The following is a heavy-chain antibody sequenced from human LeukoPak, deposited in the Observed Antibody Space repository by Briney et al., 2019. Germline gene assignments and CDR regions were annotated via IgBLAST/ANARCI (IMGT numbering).Heavy chain of an antibody. CDR3: ARTLRRYSSGWYPFDY. J-gene: IGHJ4*02. Sequence: GGSLRLSCAVSGFTYSSYDMHWVRQATGRGLEWVSYISSSSSTIYYADSVKGRFTISRDNAKNSLYLQMNSLRAEDTAVYYCARTLRRYSSGWYPFDYWGQGTLVTVSS. D-gene: IGHD6-19*01. CDR2: ISSSSSTI. V-gene: IGHV3-48*01. CDR1: GFTYSSYD.